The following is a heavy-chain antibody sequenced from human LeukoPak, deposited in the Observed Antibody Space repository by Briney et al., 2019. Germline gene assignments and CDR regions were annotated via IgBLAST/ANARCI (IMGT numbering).Heavy chain of an antibody. CDR1: GFTFSSSA. CDR2: ISGDGYHT. Sequence: GSLRLSCAASGFTFSSSALSWVRQAPGKGLAWVSGISGDGYHTYYADSVKGRFTISRDNSKNTLYLQMNSLRAEDTAVYYCAKAAGELRPFGYWGQGTLVTVSS. D-gene: IGHD1-26*01. V-gene: IGHV3-23*01. J-gene: IGHJ4*02. CDR3: AKAAGELRPFGY.